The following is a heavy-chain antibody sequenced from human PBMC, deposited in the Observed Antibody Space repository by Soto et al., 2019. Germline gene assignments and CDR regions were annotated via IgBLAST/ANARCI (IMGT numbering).Heavy chain of an antibody. CDR3: ATPLYDSSGYYYAPIDY. V-gene: IGHV3-30-3*01. CDR1: GFTFSSYA. CDR2: ISYDGSNK. D-gene: IGHD3-22*01. Sequence: QVQLVESGGGVVQPGRSLRLSCAASGFTFSSYAMHWVRQAPGKGLEWVAVISYDGSNKYYADSVKGRFTISRDNSKNTLYLQMNSLRAEDTAVYFCATPLYDSSGYYYAPIDYWRQGTLVTVSS. J-gene: IGHJ4*02.